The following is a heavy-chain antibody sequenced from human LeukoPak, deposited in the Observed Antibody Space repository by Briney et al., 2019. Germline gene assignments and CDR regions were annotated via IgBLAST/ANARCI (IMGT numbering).Heavy chain of an antibody. CDR3: ARAAARRPLYYYYYMDV. CDR2: INRSGST. CDR1: GGSFSGYY. V-gene: IGHV4-34*01. Sequence: KPSETLSLTCAVYGGSFSGYYWSWIRQPPGKGLEWIGEINRSGSTNYNPSLKSRVTISVDTSKNQFSLKLSSVTAADTAVYYCARAAARRPLYYYYYMDVWGKGTTVTVSS. D-gene: IGHD6-6*01. J-gene: IGHJ6*03.